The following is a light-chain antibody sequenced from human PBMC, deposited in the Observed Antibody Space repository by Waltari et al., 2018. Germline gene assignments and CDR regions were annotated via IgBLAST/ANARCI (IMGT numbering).Light chain of an antibody. CDR1: QSVSNN. CDR2: GAS. Sequence: EIVMTQSPAILSVSPGARATLSCRASQSVSNNLAWYQQKPGQAPRLLIYGASARATRVPARFSGSGSGTDFTLTISSLQSEDFAVYFCQHYNAWPRAFGQGTRVEIK. J-gene: IGKJ1*01. CDR3: QHYNAWPRA. V-gene: IGKV3-15*01.